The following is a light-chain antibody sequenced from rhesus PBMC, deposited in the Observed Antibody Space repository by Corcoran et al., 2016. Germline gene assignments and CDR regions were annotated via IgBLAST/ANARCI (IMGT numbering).Light chain of an antibody. CDR2: KAS. V-gene: IGKV1-74*01. CDR3: QHGYGTPFT. J-gene: IGKJ3*01. Sequence: DIQMTQSPSSLSASVGDRVTITCRASENVNNYLYWYQQKPGKAPKLLNYKASTLQSGVPSRISGIGSVTDYTFTIRSLQPEDCATYYCQHGYGTPFTFGPGTKLDIK. CDR1: ENVNNY.